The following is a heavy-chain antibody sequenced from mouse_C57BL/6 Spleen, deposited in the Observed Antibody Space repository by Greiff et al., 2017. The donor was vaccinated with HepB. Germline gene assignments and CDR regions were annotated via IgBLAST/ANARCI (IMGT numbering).Heavy chain of an antibody. CDR1: GYTFTSYW. D-gene: IGHD1-1*01. Sequence: QVQLQQPGTELVKPGASVKLSCKASGYTFTSYWMHWVKQRPGQGLEWIGNINPSNGGTNYNEKFKSKATLTVDKSSSTAYMQRSSLTSEDSAVYYCAREEAVVATVDYWGQGTTLTVSS. V-gene: IGHV1-53*01. CDR2: INPSNGGT. J-gene: IGHJ2*01. CDR3: AREEAVVATVDY.